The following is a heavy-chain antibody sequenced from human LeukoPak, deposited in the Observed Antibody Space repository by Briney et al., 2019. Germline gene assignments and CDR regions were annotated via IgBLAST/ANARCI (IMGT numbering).Heavy chain of an antibody. Sequence: PSETLTLTCTVSGGSISSSSYYWGWIRQPPGKGLEWIGSIYYSGSTYYNPSLKSRITISQDTSKNQFSLKVNSVTAADTAAYYCTREEGGTTVDYWGQGTLVTVSS. CDR3: TREEGGTTVDY. V-gene: IGHV4-39*07. CDR2: IYYSGST. CDR1: GGSISSSSYY. J-gene: IGHJ4*02. D-gene: IGHD1-1*01.